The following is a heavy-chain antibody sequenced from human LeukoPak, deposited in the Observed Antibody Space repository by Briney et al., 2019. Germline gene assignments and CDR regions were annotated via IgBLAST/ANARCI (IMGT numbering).Heavy chain of an antibody. Sequence: ASVTVSFKSSGYTFTNYYMHWVRQAPGQGLEWMGLINPSGGSTSYAQKFQGRVTITRDTSTSTVYMELSSLRSEDTAVYYCGREVDLRGYYDFWSGYYSRNWFDPWGQGTLVTVSS. D-gene: IGHD3-3*01. V-gene: IGHV1-46*01. J-gene: IGHJ5*02. CDR2: INPSGGST. CDR3: GREVDLRGYYDFWSGYYSRNWFDP. CDR1: GYTFTNYY.